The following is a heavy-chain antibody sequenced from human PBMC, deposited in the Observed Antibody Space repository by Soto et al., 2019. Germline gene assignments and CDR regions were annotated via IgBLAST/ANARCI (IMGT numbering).Heavy chain of an antibody. Sequence: ASVKVSCKASGYTFTGYYMHWVRQAPGQGLEWMGWINPNSGGTNYAQKFQGWVTMTRDTSISTAYMELSRLRSDDTAVYYCARDRELGDYYYYIAVWGKGTTVTVSS. D-gene: IGHD1-26*01. J-gene: IGHJ6*03. V-gene: IGHV1-2*04. CDR1: GYTFTGYY. CDR3: ARDRELGDYYYYIAV. CDR2: INPNSGGT.